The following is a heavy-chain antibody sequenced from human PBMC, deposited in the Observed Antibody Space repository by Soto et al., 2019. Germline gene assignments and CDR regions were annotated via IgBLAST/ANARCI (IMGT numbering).Heavy chain of an antibody. CDR1: GGSIRSSSYY. J-gene: IGHJ6*02. D-gene: IGHD5-18*01. V-gene: IGHV4-39*01. CDR3: ACIFSGGYGYGFYYYGMDV. Sequence: SETLSLTCTVPGGSIRSSSYYWGWIRQPPGQGLEWIGSIYYSGSTYYNPSLKSRVTISVDTSKNQFSLKLSSVTAADTAVYYCACIFSGGYGYGFYYYGMDVWGQGTTVT. CDR2: IYYSGST.